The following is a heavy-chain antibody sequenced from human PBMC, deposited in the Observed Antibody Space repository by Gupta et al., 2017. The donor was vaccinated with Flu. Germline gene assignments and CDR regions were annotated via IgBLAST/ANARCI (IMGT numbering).Heavy chain of an antibody. J-gene: IGHJ6*03. CDR1: GYTFTSYA. CDR2: INGGNGNT. Sequence: QVQLAQSGAEVKKPGASVKVSCKASGYTFTSYAIQWVRQAPGQRLEWMGWINGGNGNTKYSQNFQGRVTFTRDTSASTAYMELSSLRFEDTAVYYCARDPELQISYFYYYMDVWGKGTTVIVSS. D-gene: IGHD1-26*01. V-gene: IGHV1-3*01. CDR3: ARDPELQISYFYYYMDV.